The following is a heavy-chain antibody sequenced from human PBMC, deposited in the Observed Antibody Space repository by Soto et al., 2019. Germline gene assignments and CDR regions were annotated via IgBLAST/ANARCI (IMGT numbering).Heavy chain of an antibody. CDR2: IKSKSAGGTT. CDR3: TTLYHFDP. CDR1: GFTFSNAW. D-gene: IGHD2-2*01. V-gene: IGHV3-15*01. Sequence: GGSLRLSCAASGFTFSNAWMYWVRQPPGKGLEWVGRIKSKSAGGTTDYAAPVKGRFTMSRDDSKNTLYLQMNSLKTEDTAVYYCTTLYHFDPWGQGTLVTVSS. J-gene: IGHJ5*02.